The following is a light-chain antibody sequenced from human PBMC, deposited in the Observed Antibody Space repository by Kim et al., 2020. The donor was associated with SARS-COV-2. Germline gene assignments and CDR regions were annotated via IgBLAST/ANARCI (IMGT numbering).Light chain of an antibody. Sequence: VARGQTARITCGGDKIGSKNVHWYQQKAGQAPVLVIYTDRKRPSGIPERFSGSNSESTATLTISGAQAGDEAAYYCQVWDSSIEVFGGGTQLTVL. CDR3: QVWDSSIEV. J-gene: IGLJ3*02. CDR1: KIGSKN. CDR2: TDR. V-gene: IGLV3-9*01.